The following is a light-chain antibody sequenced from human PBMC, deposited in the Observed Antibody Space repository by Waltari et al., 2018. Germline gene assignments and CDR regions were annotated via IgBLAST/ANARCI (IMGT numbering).Light chain of an antibody. CDR1: RSNIGSNT. CDR3: ATWDDRLDNVV. CDR2: SNN. J-gene: IGLJ2*01. Sequence: QSVLTQPPSASGTPGQRVTISCSGSRSNIGSNTVNWYQQFPGTAPKFLIYSNNQRPSGVPDRFSGSKSGTSASLAISGLQSEDEADYYCATWDDRLDNVVFGGGTKLTVL. V-gene: IGLV1-44*01.